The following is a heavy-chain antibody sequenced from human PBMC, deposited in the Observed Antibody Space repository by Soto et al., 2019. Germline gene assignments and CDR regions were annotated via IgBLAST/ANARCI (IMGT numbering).Heavy chain of an antibody. CDR2: IIPIFGTA. Sequence: QVQLVQSGAEVKKPGSSVKVSCKASGGTFSSYAISWVRQAPGQGLEWMGGIIPIFGTANYAQKFQGRVTIPAGEATSTAYMELSSLRSEDTAVYYCARHVPAAGYYYGMDVWGQGTTVTVSS. CDR3: ARHVPAAGYYYGMDV. V-gene: IGHV1-69*12. CDR1: GGTFSSYA. D-gene: IGHD2-15*01. J-gene: IGHJ6*02.